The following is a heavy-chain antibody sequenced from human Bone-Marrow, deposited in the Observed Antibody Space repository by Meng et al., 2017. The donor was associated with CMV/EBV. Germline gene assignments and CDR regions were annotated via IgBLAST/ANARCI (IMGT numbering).Heavy chain of an antibody. CDR3: ARTSSRGPNIVVVPAAPHNWFDP. D-gene: IGHD2-2*01. CDR1: D. CDR2: MNPSSGNT. V-gene: IGHV1-8*01. J-gene: IGHJ5*02. Sequence: DISWMRQSSGQGREWRGWMNPSSGNTGYAQKFQGRVTMTRNTSISTAYMELSSLRSEDTAVYYCARTSSRGPNIVVVPAAPHNWFDPWGQGTLVTVSS.